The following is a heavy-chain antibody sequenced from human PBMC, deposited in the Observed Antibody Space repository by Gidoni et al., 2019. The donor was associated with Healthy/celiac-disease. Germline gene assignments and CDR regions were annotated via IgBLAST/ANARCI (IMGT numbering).Heavy chain of an antibody. J-gene: IGHJ4*02. CDR3: AREVYGSGSYDLDY. Sequence: VRQAPGQGLEWMGWINPNSGGTNYAQKFQGRVTMTRDTSISTAYMELSRLRSDDTAVYYCAREVYGSGSYDLDYWGQGTLVTVSS. V-gene: IGHV1-2*02. D-gene: IGHD3-10*01. CDR2: INPNSGGT.